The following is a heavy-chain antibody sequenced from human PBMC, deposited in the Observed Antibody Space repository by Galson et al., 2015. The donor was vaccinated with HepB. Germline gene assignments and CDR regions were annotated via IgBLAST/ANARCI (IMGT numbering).Heavy chain of an antibody. J-gene: IGHJ5*02. V-gene: IGHV4-39*01. CDR1: GDSINSRSYY. CDR3: ARHEITELRYFDWLNWFDP. Sequence: ETLSLTCTVSGDSINSRSYYWGWIRQPPGKGLEWIGSIYYTGSTYNNPSLKSRVTISLDTSKNQFSLKLSSVTAADTAVYYCARHEITELRYFDWLNWFDPWGQGTLVTVSS. D-gene: IGHD3-9*01. CDR2: IYYTGST.